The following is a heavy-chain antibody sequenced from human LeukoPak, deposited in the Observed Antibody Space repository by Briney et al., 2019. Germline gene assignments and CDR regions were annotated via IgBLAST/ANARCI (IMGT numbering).Heavy chain of an antibody. CDR1: GFTFSSYW. Sequence: PGGSLRLSCAASGFTFSSYWMSWVRQAPGKGLEWVANIKQDGSEKYYVDSVKGRFTVSRGNGKNSLYLQMNSLRAEDTAVYYCAREGITVALNYYGMDVWGQGTTVTVS. V-gene: IGHV3-7*01. D-gene: IGHD6-19*01. J-gene: IGHJ6*02. CDR2: IKQDGSEK. CDR3: AREGITVALNYYGMDV.